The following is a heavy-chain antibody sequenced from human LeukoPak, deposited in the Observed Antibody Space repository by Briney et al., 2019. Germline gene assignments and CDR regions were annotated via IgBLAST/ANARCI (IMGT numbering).Heavy chain of an antibody. CDR3: ARVSGYDSMIDY. D-gene: IGHD5-12*01. V-gene: IGHV1-2*02. CDR1: GYTFTGYY. J-gene: IGHJ4*02. Sequence: GASVKVSCKASGYTFTGYYMHWVRQAPGQGLEWMGWINPKSGGTNYAQKFQGRVTMTRDTSISTAYMELSRLRSDDTAVYYCARVSGYDSMIDYWGQGTLVTVSS. CDR2: INPKSGGT.